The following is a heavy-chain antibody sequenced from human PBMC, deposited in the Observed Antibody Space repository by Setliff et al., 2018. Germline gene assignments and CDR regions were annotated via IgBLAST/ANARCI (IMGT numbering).Heavy chain of an antibody. J-gene: IGHJ3*02. CDR2: IKQDGSDK. CDR1: GFTFSSYW. Sequence: GGSLRLSCAASGFTFSSYWMSWVRQAPGKGLEWVANIKQDGSDKYYVDSVKGRFTISRDNAKNSLSLQMNSLRAEDTAVYYCVRARTTNYDFWSGLSAFDIWGQGTMVTVSS. CDR3: VRARTTNYDFWSGLSAFDI. D-gene: IGHD3-3*01. V-gene: IGHV3-7*03.